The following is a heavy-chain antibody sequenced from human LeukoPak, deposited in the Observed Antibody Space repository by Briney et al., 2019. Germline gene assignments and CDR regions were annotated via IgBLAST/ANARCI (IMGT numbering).Heavy chain of an antibody. V-gene: IGHV1-8*01. J-gene: IGHJ5*02. CDR2: MNPNSGNT. CDR1: GYTFTSYD. CDR3: AGGVYGGNWFDP. D-gene: IGHD4-23*01. Sequence: ASVKVSCKASGYTFTSYDIHWVRQATGQGLEWMGWMNPNSGNTGYAQKFQGRVTMTRNTSISTAYMELSSLRSEDTAVYYCAGGVYGGNWFDPWGQGTLVTVSS.